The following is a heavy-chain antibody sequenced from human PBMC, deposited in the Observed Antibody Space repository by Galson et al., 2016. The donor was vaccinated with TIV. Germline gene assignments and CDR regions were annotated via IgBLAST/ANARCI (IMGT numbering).Heavy chain of an antibody. CDR1: GGSLSGYY. V-gene: IGHV3-74*01. CDR3: AKIGSGWYEFDS. J-gene: IGHJ4*02. Sequence: ETLSLTCAVYGGSLSGYYWSWVRQPPGKGLVWVSGINGDGSSTKYADSVKGRFTISRDNAENTVYLQMNSLRVEDTAVYFCAKIGSGWYEFDSWGQGTLVTVSS. D-gene: IGHD6-19*01. CDR2: INGDGSST.